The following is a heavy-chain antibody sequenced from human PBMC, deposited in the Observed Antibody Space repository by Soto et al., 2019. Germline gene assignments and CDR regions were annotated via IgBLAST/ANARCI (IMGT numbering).Heavy chain of an antibody. V-gene: IGHV3-23*01. CDR2: ISGSGGST. CDR1: GFTFSSYV. J-gene: IGHJ5*02. Sequence: GGSLRLSCAASGFTFSSYVMSWVRQAPGKGLEWVSVISGSGGSTYYADSVKGRFTISRDNSKNTLSLQMNSLRVEDTAVYYCAKDLLCNVRDCYSGGFDLWGQGTLVTVSS. D-gene: IGHD2-21*02. CDR3: AKDLLCNVRDCYSGGFDL.